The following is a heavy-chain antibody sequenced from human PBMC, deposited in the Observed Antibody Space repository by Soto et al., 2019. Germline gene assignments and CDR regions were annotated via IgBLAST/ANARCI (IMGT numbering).Heavy chain of an antibody. Sequence: EVQLVESGGGLVQPGGSLRLSCAASGFSFSSYSMNWVRQAPGKGLEWVSYINRDSKTVYYAESVKGRFSISRDNAKKSLSLQMNSLRDEDTALYYGASSGDSAGWGIDFWGQGTLVTVSS. CDR2: INRDSKTV. CDR1: GFSFSSYS. CDR3: ASSGDSAGWGIDF. V-gene: IGHV3-48*02. D-gene: IGHD6-19*01. J-gene: IGHJ4*02.